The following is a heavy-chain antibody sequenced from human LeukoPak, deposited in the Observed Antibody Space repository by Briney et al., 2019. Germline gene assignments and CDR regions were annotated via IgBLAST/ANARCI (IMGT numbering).Heavy chain of an antibody. D-gene: IGHD5-12*01. J-gene: IGHJ4*02. CDR1: GGSISGGSHH. Sequence: PSETLSLTCTVSGGSISGGSHHWGWFRQSPGKGLEWIGSLYLSRTTYYHPSLNSLVTISVDTSKNQFSMQLNSVTAADTAVYYCVRHDGRGGATMGSLDSWGQGSLVTVSS. CDR2: LYLSRTT. V-gene: IGHV4-39*01. CDR3: VRHDGRGGATMGSLDS.